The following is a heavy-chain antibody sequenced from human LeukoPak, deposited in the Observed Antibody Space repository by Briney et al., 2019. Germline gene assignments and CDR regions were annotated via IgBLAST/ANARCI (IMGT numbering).Heavy chain of an antibody. CDR3: ARDGSVVVSNYYYYYYMDV. D-gene: IGHD2-15*01. Sequence: SVKVSCKASGGTFSSYAISWVRQAPGQGLEWMGRIIPIFGSANYAQKFQGRVTITTDESTSTAYMELSSLRSEDTAVYYCARDGSVVVSNYYYYYYMDVWGKGTTVTVSS. V-gene: IGHV1-69*05. J-gene: IGHJ6*03. CDR2: IIPIFGSA. CDR1: GGTFSSYA.